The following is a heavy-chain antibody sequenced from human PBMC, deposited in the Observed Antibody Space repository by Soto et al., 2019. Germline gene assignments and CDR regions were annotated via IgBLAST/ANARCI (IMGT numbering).Heavy chain of an antibody. Sequence: QITLKESGPTLLKPTQTLTVTCTISGFSLTTEGVGVGWIRQPPGKALEWLASIYWHEDVRKNPSLGNRVTITRDTAKRKVVLTFTNMDPVDTATYYCIRAFDCNYDWGQGILVTVSS. J-gene: IGHJ4*02. CDR3: IRAFDCNYD. CDR1: GFSLTTEGVG. CDR2: IYWHEDV. D-gene: IGHD4-4*01. V-gene: IGHV2-5*04.